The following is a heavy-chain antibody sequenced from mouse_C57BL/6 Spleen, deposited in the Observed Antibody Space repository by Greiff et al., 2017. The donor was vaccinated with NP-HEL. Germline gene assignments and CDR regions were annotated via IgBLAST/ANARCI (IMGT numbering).Heavy chain of an antibody. J-gene: IGHJ1*03. CDR2: IYPRSGNT. CDR1: GYTFTSYG. D-gene: IGHD1-1*01. V-gene: IGHV1-81*01. CDR3: ARHTVVAPRYFDV. Sequence: VQLQQSGAELARPGASVKLSCKASGYTFTSYGISWVKQRTGQGLEWIGEIYPRSGNTYYNEKFKGKATLTADKSSSTAYMELRSLTSEDSAVYFCARHTVVAPRYFDVWGTGTTVTVSS.